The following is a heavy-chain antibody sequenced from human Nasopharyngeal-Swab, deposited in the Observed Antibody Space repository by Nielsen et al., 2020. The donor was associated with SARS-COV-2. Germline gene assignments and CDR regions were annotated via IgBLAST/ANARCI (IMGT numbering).Heavy chain of an antibody. J-gene: IGHJ5*02. Sequence: SETLSLTCTVSGGSISSYYWSWIRQPAGKGLEWIGRIYTSGSTNYNPSLKSRVTMSVDTSTNQFSLKLSSVTAADTAVYYCARNPMDYYDLWSGYYYNWFDPWGQGTLVTVSS. V-gene: IGHV4-4*07. CDR2: IYTSGST. CDR1: GGSISSYY. D-gene: IGHD3-3*01. CDR3: ARNPMDYYDLWSGYYYNWFDP.